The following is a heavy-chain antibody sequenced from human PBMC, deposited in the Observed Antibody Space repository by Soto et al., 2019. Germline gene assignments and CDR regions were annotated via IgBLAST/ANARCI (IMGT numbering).Heavy chain of an antibody. Sequence: ASVKVSCKASGYTFTGYYMHWVRQAPGQGLEWMGWINPNSGGTNYAQKFQGRVTMTRDTSISTAYMELSRLRSDDTAVYYCARDKGYYYGSGRLVVRHWFDPWGQGTLVTVSS. J-gene: IGHJ5*02. CDR1: GYTFTGYY. V-gene: IGHV1-2*02. D-gene: IGHD3-10*01. CDR2: INPNSGGT. CDR3: ARDKGYYYGSGRLVVRHWFDP.